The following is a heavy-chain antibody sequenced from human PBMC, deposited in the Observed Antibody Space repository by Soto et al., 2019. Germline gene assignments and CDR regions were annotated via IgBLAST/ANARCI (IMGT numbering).Heavy chain of an antibody. CDR2: IKSKTDGGTT. D-gene: IGHD3-22*01. J-gene: IGHJ6*02. CDR1: GFTFSNAW. CDR3: TTPNSSGYYLISYYYGMDV. V-gene: IGHV3-15*01. Sequence: PRLSCAASGFTFSNAWMSWVRQAPGKGLEWVGRIKSKTDGGTTDYAAPVKGRFTISRDDSKNTLYLQMNSLKTEDTAVYYCTTPNSSGYYLISYYYGMDVWGQGTTVTVSS.